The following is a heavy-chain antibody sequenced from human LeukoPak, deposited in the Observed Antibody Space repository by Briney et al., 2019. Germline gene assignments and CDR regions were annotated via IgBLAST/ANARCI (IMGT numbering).Heavy chain of an antibody. D-gene: IGHD4-23*01. CDR1: GVSLSRSS. V-gene: IGHV4-59*08. CDR2: MFYGGTT. CDR3: VRHWVHDFGGSDWYFDL. Sequence: PSETLSLTCTVSGVSLSRSSWSWIRQSPGGGLEWIGYMFYGGTTNHNPSLKGRVTMSMVTSKDQFSLSLSSVTAADTAVYFCVRHWVHDFGGSDWYFDLWGRGTLVTVSS. J-gene: IGHJ2*01.